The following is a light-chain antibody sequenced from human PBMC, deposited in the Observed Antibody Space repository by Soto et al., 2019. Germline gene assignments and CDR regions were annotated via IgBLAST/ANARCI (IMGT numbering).Light chain of an antibody. Sequence: DIQMTQSPSTLSASVGDRVTITCRASQSISNWLAWYQQKPGKAPKFLIFKASNLESGVPSRFSGSGFGTEFTLTISSLQSDDFATYYCQQYNNYPWTFGQGTKVESK. J-gene: IGKJ1*01. V-gene: IGKV1-5*03. CDR1: QSISNW. CDR2: KAS. CDR3: QQYNNYPWT.